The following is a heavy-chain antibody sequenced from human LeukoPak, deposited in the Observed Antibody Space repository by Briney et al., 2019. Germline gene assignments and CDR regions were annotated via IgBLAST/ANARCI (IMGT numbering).Heavy chain of an antibody. D-gene: IGHD1-20*01. CDR3: STLTSRGLSDS. Sequence: GGSLRLSCAASGFTFTNAWMNWVRQAPGKGLEWVGRIKSKADGEAIDYAAPVKGRFTFSRDDSKNMLYLQMNSLKSEDTAVYYCSTLTSRGLSDSWGQGTLVTVSS. CDR1: GFTFTNAW. CDR2: IKSKADGEAI. V-gene: IGHV3-15*07. J-gene: IGHJ4*02.